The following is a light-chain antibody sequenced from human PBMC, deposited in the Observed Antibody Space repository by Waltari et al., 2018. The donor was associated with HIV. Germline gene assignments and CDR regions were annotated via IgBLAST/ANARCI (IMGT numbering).Light chain of an antibody. V-gene: IGLV1-44*01. J-gene: IGLJ2*01. CDR2: TNN. CDR3: AAWDDSLSGVV. Sequence: QSVLTQPPSASGTPGQRVTISCSGSSSNIGSNTVNWYQQLPGAAPKLLIYTNNLRPSGVPDRFSGSKSGTSASLAISGLQSEDEADYYCAAWDDSLSGVVFGGGTKLTVL. CDR1: SSNIGSNT.